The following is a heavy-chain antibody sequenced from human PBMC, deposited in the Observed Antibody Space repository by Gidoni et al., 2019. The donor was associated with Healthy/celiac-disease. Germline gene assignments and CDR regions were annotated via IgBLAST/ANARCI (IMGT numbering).Heavy chain of an antibody. Sequence: QVQLVESGGGVVQPGRSLRLSCAASGFTFSSYGMHWVRQAPGKGLEWVAVISYDGSNKYYADSVKGRFTISRDNSKNTLYLQMNSLRAEDTAVYYCAKVRYYYDSSGYYYPRTYGMDVWGQGTTVTVSS. CDR1: GFTFSSYG. J-gene: IGHJ6*02. D-gene: IGHD3-22*01. CDR2: ISYDGSNK. CDR3: AKVRYYYDSSGYYYPRTYGMDV. V-gene: IGHV3-30*18.